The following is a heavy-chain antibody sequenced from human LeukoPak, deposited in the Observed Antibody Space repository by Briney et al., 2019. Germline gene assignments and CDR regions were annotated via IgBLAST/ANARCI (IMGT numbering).Heavy chain of an antibody. D-gene: IGHD6-19*01. J-gene: IGHJ4*02. V-gene: IGHV3-21*01. Sequence: PGGSLRLSCAASGFSFSTYSMNWVRQPPGKGLEWVSSISSSSSYIFYADSVRGRFTISRDYAKNSLYLQMNSLRIEDTAIYYCAGSEVVAGTKGDYWGQGTVVTVSS. CDR2: ISSSSSYI. CDR3: AGSEVVAGTKGDY. CDR1: GFSFSTYS.